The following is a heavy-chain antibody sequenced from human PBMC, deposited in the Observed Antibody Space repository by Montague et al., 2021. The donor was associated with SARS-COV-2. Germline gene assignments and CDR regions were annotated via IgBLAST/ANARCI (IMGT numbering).Heavy chain of an antibody. J-gene: IGHJ6*02. D-gene: IGHD5-12*01. CDR3: ARDWDGYDLDYGMDA. CDR2: ISYDGSNK. Sequence: SLRLSCAASGFTFSSYAMHWVRQAPGKGLEWVAVISYDGSNKYYVDSVKGRFTISRDNSKNTLYLQMNSLRAEDTAVYYCARDWDGYDLDYGMDAWGQGTTVTVSS. V-gene: IGHV3-30*04. CDR1: GFTFSSYA.